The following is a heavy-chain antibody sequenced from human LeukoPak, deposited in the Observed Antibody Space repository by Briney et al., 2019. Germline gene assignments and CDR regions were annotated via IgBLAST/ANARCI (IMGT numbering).Heavy chain of an antibody. D-gene: IGHD3-9*01. CDR1: GFSFSTYA. V-gene: IGHV3-23*01. CDR2: ISGSGGST. J-gene: IGHJ4*02. CDR3: ASDILTGYYGAYFDY. Sequence: GGSLRLSCAASGFSFSTYAMSWVRQAPGKGLEWVSGISGSGGSTYYADSVKGRFTISRDNSKNTLYLQMNSLRADDTALYYCASDILTGYYGAYFDYWGQGTLVTVSS.